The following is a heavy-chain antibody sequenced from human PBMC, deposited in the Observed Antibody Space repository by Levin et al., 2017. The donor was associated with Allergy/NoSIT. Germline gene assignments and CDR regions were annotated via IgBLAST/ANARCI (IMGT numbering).Heavy chain of an antibody. CDR2: ISGSGGST. V-gene: IGHV3-23*01. Sequence: GESLKISCAASGFTFSSYAMSWVRQAPGKGLEWVSAISGSGGSTYYADSVKGRFTISRDNSKNTLYLQMNSLRAEDTAVYYCAKGSSIWPRDYYYYMDVWGKGTTVTVSS. D-gene: IGHD6-13*01. CDR3: AKGSSIWPRDYYYYMDV. J-gene: IGHJ6*03. CDR1: GFTFSSYA.